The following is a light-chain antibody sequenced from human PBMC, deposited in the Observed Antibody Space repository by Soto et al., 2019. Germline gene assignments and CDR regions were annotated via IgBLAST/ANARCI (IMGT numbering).Light chain of an antibody. V-gene: IGKV3-20*01. CDR2: GAF. J-gene: IGKJ4*01. Sequence: IVLTQSPDTLSLSPGERATLSCRASQSVNGNDFAWYQQKPGQAPRLLIFGAFSRATGIPDKFSGSASGRDLTLTIDRLEPEDFAIYYCQQYGRSPLTFGGGTKVEIK. CDR3: QQYGRSPLT. CDR1: QSVNGND.